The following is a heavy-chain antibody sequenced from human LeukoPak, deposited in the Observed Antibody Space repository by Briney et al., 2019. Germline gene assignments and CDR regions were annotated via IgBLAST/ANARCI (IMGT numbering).Heavy chain of an antibody. V-gene: IGHV3-7*01. Sequence: GGSLRLSCAASGFAFSSYWMSWVRQAPGKGLEWVANIKRDGSDTYYVDSVKGRFTISRGNAKNSLYLQLNSLRAEDTAVYYCARDANYYDSRGENYFNCWGQGTLVTVSS. D-gene: IGHD3-22*01. CDR3: ARDANYYDSRGENYFNC. J-gene: IGHJ4*02. CDR1: GFAFSSYW. CDR2: IKRDGSDT.